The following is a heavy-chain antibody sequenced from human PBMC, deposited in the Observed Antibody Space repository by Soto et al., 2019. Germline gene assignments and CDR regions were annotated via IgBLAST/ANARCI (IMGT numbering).Heavy chain of an antibody. D-gene: IGHD1-20*01. V-gene: IGHV3-7*01. CDR3: ASDAFNFPDPISADVFDV. J-gene: IGHJ3*01. CDR1: GFTFSNFW. CDR2: IKQDGTAK. Sequence: EVQLVESGGGLVQPGGSLRLSCAASGFTFSNFWMSWVRQAPGKGLEWVANIKQDGTAKYYVESVKGRFIISRDDARNSLSLQRNSLRAQDTSVYYCASDAFNFPDPISADVFDVWSKGTMVTVSS.